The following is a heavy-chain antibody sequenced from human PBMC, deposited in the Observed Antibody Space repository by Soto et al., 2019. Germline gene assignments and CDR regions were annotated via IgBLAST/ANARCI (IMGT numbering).Heavy chain of an antibody. CDR3: ARHGSGWDY. CDR1: GYTFSSYA. Sequence: QVQLVQSGAEEKKPGASVKVSCKASGYTFSSYAMHWVRQAPGQRLEWMGWINVGNGNKKYSQKFQGRVTITRDTSASTAYMELSSLRSEDTAVYYCARHGSGWDYWGQGTLVTVSS. J-gene: IGHJ4*02. V-gene: IGHV1-3*05. D-gene: IGHD6-19*01. CDR2: INVGNGNK.